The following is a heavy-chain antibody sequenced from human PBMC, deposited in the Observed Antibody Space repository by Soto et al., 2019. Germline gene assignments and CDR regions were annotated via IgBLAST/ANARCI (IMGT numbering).Heavy chain of an antibody. D-gene: IGHD6-19*01. CDR3: AREQWLGVDY. CDR1: GYTFTKYA. Sequence: QVQLVQSGAEEKKPGASVKVSCKASGYTFTKYAMHWVRQAPGQSLEWMGWINAGNGNTKYSQKVQGRVTITRDTSAITAYMELSSLRSEDTAVHYCAREQWLGVDYWGQGTLVTVSS. J-gene: IGHJ4*02. CDR2: INAGNGNT. V-gene: IGHV1-3*05.